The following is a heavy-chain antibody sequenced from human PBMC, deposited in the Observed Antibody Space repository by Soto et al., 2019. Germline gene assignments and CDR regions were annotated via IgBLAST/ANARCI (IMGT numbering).Heavy chain of an antibody. Sequence: GASVKVSCTASGYTFASYAMHWVRQAPGQRLEWMGWINAGNGNTKYSQKFQGRVTITRDTSASTAYMELSSLRSEDTAVYYCARLVVDRPIDYWGQGTLVTVSS. CDR1: GYTFASYA. CDR2: INAGNGNT. CDR3: ARLVVDRPIDY. J-gene: IGHJ4*02. V-gene: IGHV1-3*01. D-gene: IGHD3-22*01.